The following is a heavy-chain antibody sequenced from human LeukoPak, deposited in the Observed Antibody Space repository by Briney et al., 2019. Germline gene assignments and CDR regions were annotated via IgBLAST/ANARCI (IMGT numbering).Heavy chain of an antibody. D-gene: IGHD4-11*01. V-gene: IGHV4-30-4*01. CDR1: GGSISSGDYY. CDR2: IYYSGST. Sequence: SETLSLTCTVSGGSISSGDYYWSWIRQPPGKGLEWIGYIYYSGSTYYNPSLKSRVTISVDTSKNQFPLKLSSVTAADTAVYYCARGVRPWDFDYWGQGTPVTVSS. CDR3: ARGVRPWDFDY. J-gene: IGHJ4*02.